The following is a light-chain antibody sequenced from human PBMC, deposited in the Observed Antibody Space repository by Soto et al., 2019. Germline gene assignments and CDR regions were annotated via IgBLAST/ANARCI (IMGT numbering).Light chain of an antibody. CDR2: EGS. CDR3: SSYAGSSTFV. V-gene: IGLV2-23*03. Sequence: QSVLTQPASVSGSPGQSITISCTGTSSDVGLYNYVSWYQQHPGKAPKLIIYEGSKRPSGVSNRFSGSKSGNTASLSVSGLQAADEAVYYCSSYAGSSTFVFGTGTKAIVL. J-gene: IGLJ1*01. CDR1: SSDVGLYNY.